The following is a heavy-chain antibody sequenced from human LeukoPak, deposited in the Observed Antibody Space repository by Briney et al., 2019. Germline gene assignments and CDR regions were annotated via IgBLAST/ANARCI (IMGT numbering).Heavy chain of an antibody. CDR2: ISAYNGNT. CDR1: GYTFTSYG. Sequence: ASVKVSCKASGYTFTSYGISWVRRAPGKGLEWVGWISAYNGNTNYAQKLQGRVTMTTDTSTSTAYMELRSLRSDDTAVYYCARARYSSGWYAEYFQHWGQGTLVTVSS. D-gene: IGHD6-19*01. V-gene: IGHV1-18*01. J-gene: IGHJ1*01. CDR3: ARARYSSGWYAEYFQH.